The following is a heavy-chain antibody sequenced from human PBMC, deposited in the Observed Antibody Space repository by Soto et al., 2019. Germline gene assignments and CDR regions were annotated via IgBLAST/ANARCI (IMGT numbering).Heavy chain of an antibody. CDR1: GFTFSSYG. V-gene: IGHV3-30*18. D-gene: IGHD3-22*01. CDR3: AKDLRDSSGYYLYYYYGMDV. Sequence: QVQLVESGGGVVQPGRSLRLSCAASGFTFSSYGMHWVRQAPGKGLEWVAVISYDGSNKYYADSVKGRFTISRDNSKNTLYLKMNSLRAEDTAVYYCAKDLRDSSGYYLYYYYGMDVWGQGTTVTVSS. J-gene: IGHJ6*02. CDR2: ISYDGSNK.